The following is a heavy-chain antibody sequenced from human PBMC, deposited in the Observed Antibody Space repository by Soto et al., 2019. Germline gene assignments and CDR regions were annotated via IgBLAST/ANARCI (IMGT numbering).Heavy chain of an antibody. J-gene: IGHJ6*02. CDR2: INAGNGNT. Sequence: ASVKVSCKASGYTFTSYAMHWVRQAPGQRLEWMGWINAGNGNTKYSQKFQGRVTITRDTSASTAYMELSSLRSEDTAVYYCARDRYDSSGYYLYYYYGMDVWGQGTTVTVSS. CDR3: ARDRYDSSGYYLYYYYGMDV. V-gene: IGHV1-3*01. CDR1: GYTFTSYA. D-gene: IGHD3-22*01.